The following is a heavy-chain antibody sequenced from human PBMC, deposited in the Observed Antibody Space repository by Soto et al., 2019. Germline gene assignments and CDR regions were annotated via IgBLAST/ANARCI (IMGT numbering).Heavy chain of an antibody. Sequence: GESLKISCKGSGYSFTSYWIGWGRQMPGKGLEWVGIIYPGDSDTRYSPSFQGQVTISADKSISTAYLQWSNLKASDTVMYYCATAYVYDFENSNYYRDAFDIWGQGTLVTVSS. CDR3: ATAYVYDFENSNYYRDAFDI. CDR1: GYSFTSYW. J-gene: IGHJ3*02. CDR2: IYPGDSDT. D-gene: IGHD3-22*01. V-gene: IGHV5-51*01.